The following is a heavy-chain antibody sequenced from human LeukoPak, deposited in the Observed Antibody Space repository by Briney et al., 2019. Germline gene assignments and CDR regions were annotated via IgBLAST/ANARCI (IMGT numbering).Heavy chain of an antibody. J-gene: IGHJ5*02. CDR2: VFYSGST. D-gene: IGHD6-13*01. Sequence: SETLSLTCIVSDTIRSHYWNWIRQPPGKGLEWIGYVFYSGSTNYNPSPKSRVTISLDTSRNQFSLRLSSVTAADTAVYYCARGHPGYSLPWGQGTLVTVSS. V-gene: IGHV4-59*11. CDR3: ARGHPGYSLP. CDR1: DTIRSHY.